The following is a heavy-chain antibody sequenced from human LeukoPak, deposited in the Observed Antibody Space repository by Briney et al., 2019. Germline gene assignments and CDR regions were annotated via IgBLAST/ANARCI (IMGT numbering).Heavy chain of an antibody. V-gene: IGHV1-2*02. CDR1: GYTFTGYY. J-gene: IGHJ4*02. CDR3: ARDRGSGWYDDFDY. CDR2: INPNSAGT. Sequence: ASVKVSCKASGYTFTGYYMHWVRQAPGQGLEWMGWINPNSAGTNYAQKFQGRVTMTRDTSISTAYMELSRLRSDDTAVYYCARDRGSGWYDDFDYWGQGTLVTVSS. D-gene: IGHD6-19*01.